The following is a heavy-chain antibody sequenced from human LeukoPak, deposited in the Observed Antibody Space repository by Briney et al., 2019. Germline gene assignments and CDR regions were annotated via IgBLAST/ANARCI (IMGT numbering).Heavy chain of an antibody. V-gene: IGHV4-34*01. CDR3: ARTPQHDYVWGSYRYGAFDI. Sequence: PSETLSLTCAVYGGSFSGYYWSWIRQPPGKGLEWIGEINHSGSTNYNPSLKSRVTISVDTSKNQFSLKLSSVTAADTAVYDCARTPQHDYVWGSYRYGAFDIWGQGTMVTVSS. CDR2: INHSGST. J-gene: IGHJ3*02. D-gene: IGHD3-16*02. CDR1: GGSFSGYY.